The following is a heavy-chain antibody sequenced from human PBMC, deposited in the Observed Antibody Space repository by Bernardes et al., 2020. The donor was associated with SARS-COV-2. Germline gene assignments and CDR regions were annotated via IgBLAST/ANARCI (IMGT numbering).Heavy chain of an antibody. D-gene: IGHD3-22*01. CDR3: ASERGYYYDRSGSLVGDV. J-gene: IGHJ6*02. Sequence: SETLSLTCAVYGGSFSDSYWSWIRQPPGKGLEWIGEVKYDGSTTYNSSLKSRVTMSVDTSKNQFSLRLSSVTAADTAVYYCASERGYYYDRSGSLVGDVWGQGTTVTVSS. CDR1: GGSFSDSY. V-gene: IGHV4-34*01. CDR2: VKYDGST.